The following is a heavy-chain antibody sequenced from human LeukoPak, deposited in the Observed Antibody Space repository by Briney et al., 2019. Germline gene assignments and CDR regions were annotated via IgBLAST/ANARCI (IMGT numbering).Heavy chain of an antibody. CDR2: ISSSGSYI. CDR1: GFTFSSYS. Sequence: PGGSLRLSCAASGFTFSSYSMNWVRQAPGKGLEWVSSISSSGSYIYYADSVKGRFTISRDNAKNSLYLQMNSLRAEDTAVYYCARAKTGNWYFDLWGRGTLVTVSS. D-gene: IGHD3-10*01. J-gene: IGHJ2*01. CDR3: ARAKTGNWYFDL. V-gene: IGHV3-21*01.